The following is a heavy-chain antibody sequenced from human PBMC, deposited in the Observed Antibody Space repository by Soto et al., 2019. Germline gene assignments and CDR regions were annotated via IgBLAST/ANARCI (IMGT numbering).Heavy chain of an antibody. CDR3: ARDRERGSSWYGSSLVWFDP. CDR2: ISAYNGNT. D-gene: IGHD6-13*01. Sequence: ASVKVSCKASGYTFTSYGISWVRQAPGQGLEWMGWISAYNGNTNYAQKLQGRVTMTTDTSTSTAYMELRSLRSDDTAVYYCARDRERGSSWYGSSLVWFDPWGQGTLVTVSS. J-gene: IGHJ5*02. V-gene: IGHV1-18*01. CDR1: GYTFTSYG.